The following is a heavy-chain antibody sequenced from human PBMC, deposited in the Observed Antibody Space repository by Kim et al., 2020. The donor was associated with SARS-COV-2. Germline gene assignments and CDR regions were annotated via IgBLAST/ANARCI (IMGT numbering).Heavy chain of an antibody. Sequence: GGSLRLSCAASGFTFSSYAMHWVRQAPGKGLEWVAVISYDGSNKYYADSVKGRFTISRDNSKNTLYLQMNSLRAEDTAVYYCASSVGGSYLVDWGQGTMVTVSS. CDR3: ASSVGGSYLVD. V-gene: IGHV3-30*04. CDR1: GFTFSSYA. D-gene: IGHD1-26*01. J-gene: IGHJ3*01. CDR2: ISYDGSNK.